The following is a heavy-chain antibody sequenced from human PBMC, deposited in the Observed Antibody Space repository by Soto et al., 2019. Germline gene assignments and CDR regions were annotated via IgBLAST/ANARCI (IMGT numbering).Heavy chain of an antibody. V-gene: IGHV4-59*01. D-gene: IGHD2-2*01. CDR2: IYYSGST. Sequence: SETLSLTCTVSGGSISSYYWSWIRQPPGKGLEWIGYIYYSGSTNYNPSLKSRVTISVDTSKNQFSLKLSSVTAADTAVYYCARNGRKSSTSPLLQEYYYYGMDAWGQGTTVTVSS. CDR3: ARNGRKSSTSPLLQEYYYYGMDA. CDR1: GGSISSYY. J-gene: IGHJ6*02.